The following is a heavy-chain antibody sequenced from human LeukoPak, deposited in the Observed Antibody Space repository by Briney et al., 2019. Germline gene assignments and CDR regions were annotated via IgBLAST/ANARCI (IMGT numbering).Heavy chain of an antibody. CDR2: ICSSSITI. D-gene: IGHD2-15*01. J-gene: IGHJ4*02. CDR1: GFTFSSYS. Sequence: GGSLRLSCAASGFTFSSYSLNWVRQDPGKGLEWVSFICSSSITIYYADSVKGRFTISRDNAEKSLYLQMNSLRAEDTAVYYCARDRGGSYSAIDYWGQGTLVTVS. CDR3: ARDRGGSYSAIDY. V-gene: IGHV3-48*04.